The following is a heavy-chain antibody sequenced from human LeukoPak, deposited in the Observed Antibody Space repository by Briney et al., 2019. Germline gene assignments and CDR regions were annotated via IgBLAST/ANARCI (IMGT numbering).Heavy chain of an antibody. J-gene: IGHJ4*02. CDR3: ARSNDGRFDY. V-gene: IGHV4-31*03. Sequence: SQTLSLTCTVSGGSISSGGYYWSWIRQHPGKGLEWIGYIYYSGSTYYNPSLKSRVTISVDTSKNQFSLKLSSVTAADTAVYYCARSNDGRFDYWSQGTLVTVSS. D-gene: IGHD1-1*01. CDR2: IYYSGST. CDR1: GGSISSGGYY.